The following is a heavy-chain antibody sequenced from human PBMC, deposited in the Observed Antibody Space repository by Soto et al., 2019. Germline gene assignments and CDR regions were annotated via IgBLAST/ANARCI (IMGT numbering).Heavy chain of an antibody. J-gene: IGHJ6*02. V-gene: IGHV4-34*02. CDR1: GGSFDDFY. CDR3: ARGQLVWYGDLTPYHRDMDV. Sequence: QVQLQQWGAGLLRPSETLSLTCAFYGGSFDDFYWSWVRQSPGKGLEWVGEISHAGGTNYSPSLASRVSISVDTSKNQFSLHLRSVTAADTGLYYCARGQLVWYGDLTPYHRDMDVWGQGTTVTVSS. D-gene: IGHD3-10*01. CDR2: ISHAGGT.